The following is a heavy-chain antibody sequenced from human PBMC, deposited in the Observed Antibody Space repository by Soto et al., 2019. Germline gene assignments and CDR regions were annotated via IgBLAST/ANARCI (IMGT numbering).Heavy chain of an antibody. CDR3: AGGLIDHSSGYYFHY. J-gene: IGHJ4*02. Sequence: QVQLVQSAAEVKKPGASVKVSCKASRYTVTSYYMHWVRQAPGQGIEWMGIINPSGGSTRSAQKSQGRVTMTRDTSQSRDYMELSSLRSEDTGVYFCAGGLIDHSSGYYFHYWGQGTLVPVSS. CDR1: RYTVTSYY. CDR2: INPSGGST. V-gene: IGHV1-46*01. D-gene: IGHD3-22*01.